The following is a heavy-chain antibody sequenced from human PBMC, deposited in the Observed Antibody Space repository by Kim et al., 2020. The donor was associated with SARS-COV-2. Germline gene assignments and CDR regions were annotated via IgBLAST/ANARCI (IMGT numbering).Heavy chain of an antibody. CDR2: ISSSGSTI. J-gene: IGHJ6*02. CDR3: ASGPGSSWYFYYYYYGMDV. D-gene: IGHD6-13*01. V-gene: IGHV3-11*01. Sequence: GGSLRLSCAASGFTFSDYYMSWIRQAPGKGLEWVSYISSSGSTIYYADSVKGRFTISRDNAKNSLYLQMNSLRAEDTAVYYCASGPGSSWYFYYYYYGMDVWGQGTTVTVSS. CDR1: GFTFSDYY.